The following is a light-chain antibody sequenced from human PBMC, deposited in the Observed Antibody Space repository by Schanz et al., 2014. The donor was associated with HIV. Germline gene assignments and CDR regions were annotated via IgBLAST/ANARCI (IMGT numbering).Light chain of an antibody. CDR1: SSDVGCYNR. J-gene: IGLJ2*01. V-gene: IGLV2-18*02. CDR3: YSYAGSSTFGDVV. Sequence: QSALTQPPSVSGSPGQSVTISCTGTSSDVGCYNRVSWYQQPPGAAPKLMIYEVSNRPSGVPDRFSGSKSGNTASLTISGLQAEDEADYYCYSYAGSSTFGDVVFGGGTKLTVL. CDR2: EVS.